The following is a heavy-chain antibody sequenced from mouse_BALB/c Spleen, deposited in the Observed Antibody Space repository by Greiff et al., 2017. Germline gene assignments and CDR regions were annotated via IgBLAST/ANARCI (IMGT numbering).Heavy chain of an antibody. V-gene: IGHV5-9-1*01. CDR2: ISSGGSYT. D-gene: IGHD2-4*01. CDR1: GFTFSSYA. Sequence: EVMLVESGGGLVKPGGSLKLSCAASGFTFSSYAMSWVRQTPEKRLEWVATISSGGSYTYYPDSVKGRFTISRDNAKNTLYLQMSSLRSEDTAMYYCARRYDYDGDGYYFDYWGQGTTLTVSS. J-gene: IGHJ2*01. CDR3: ARRYDYDGDGYYFDY.